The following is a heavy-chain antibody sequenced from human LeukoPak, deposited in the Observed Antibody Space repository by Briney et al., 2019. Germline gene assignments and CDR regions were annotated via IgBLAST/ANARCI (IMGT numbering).Heavy chain of an antibody. V-gene: IGHV3-23*01. CDR3: ARELGLISYFDL. Sequence: LPGGSLRLSCAASGFTFSSYAMSWVRQAPGKGLEWVSAISGSGGSTYYADSVKGRFTISRDNSKNTLYLQMNSLRAEDTAVYYCARELGLISYFDLWGRGTLVTVSS. CDR2: ISGSGGST. D-gene: IGHD7-27*01. J-gene: IGHJ2*01. CDR1: GFTFSSYA.